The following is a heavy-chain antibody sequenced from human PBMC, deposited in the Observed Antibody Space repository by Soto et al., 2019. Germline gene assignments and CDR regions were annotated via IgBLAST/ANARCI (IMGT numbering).Heavy chain of an antibody. D-gene: IGHD3-3*01. CDR1: GGSISSSNYS. V-gene: IGHV4-39*01. CDR3: ARVLGFLEWLLKENYYYGMDV. J-gene: IGHJ6*02. Sequence: SETLSLTGTVSGGSISSSNYSWGWILQPPXKXXEWIGSIYYSASTSYNTPLKSRVNISADTSKNPFSLTLRPVNAADNAVYYCARVLGFLEWLLKENYYYGMDVWGQGTTVTVSS. CDR2: IYYSAST.